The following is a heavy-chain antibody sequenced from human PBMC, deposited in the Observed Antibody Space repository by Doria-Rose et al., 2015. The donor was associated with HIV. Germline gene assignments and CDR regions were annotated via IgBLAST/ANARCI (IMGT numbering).Heavy chain of an antibody. D-gene: IGHD6-13*01. CDR2: TFSDDER. CDR1: GVSLSSPGMG. J-gene: IGHJ4*02. Sequence: QITLKESGPVLVKPTETLTLTRTVSGVSLSSPGMGVSWIRQPPGKALEWLANTFSDDERSYKTTLKSRLTISRGTSKSQVVLTMTDMDPVGTATYYCARIKSSRWYHKYYFDFWGQGTLVIVSA. V-gene: IGHV2-26*01. CDR3: ARIKSSRWYHKYYFDF.